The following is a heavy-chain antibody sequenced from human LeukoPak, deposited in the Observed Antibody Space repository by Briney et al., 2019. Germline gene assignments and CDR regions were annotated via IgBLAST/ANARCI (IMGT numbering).Heavy chain of an antibody. CDR1: GFSFTNTW. CDR2: VKSTADDGTT. J-gene: IGHJ3*02. Sequence: GGSLRLSCEASGFSFTNTWMSWVRQAPGKGLEWVGRVKSTADDGTTDYAAPVQGRFTISRDDSNNTLSLQMNSLKTEDTAVYYCATEGGSGSYYGDDAFDMWGQGTMVTVSS. CDR3: ATEGGSGSYYGDDAFDM. V-gene: IGHV3-15*01. D-gene: IGHD3-10*01.